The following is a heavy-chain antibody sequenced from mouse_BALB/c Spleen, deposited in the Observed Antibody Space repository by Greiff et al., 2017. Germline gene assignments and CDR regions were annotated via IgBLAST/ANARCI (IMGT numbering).Heavy chain of an antibody. D-gene: IGHD2-4*01. CDR1: GFAFSSYD. CDR2: ISSGGGST. CDR3: ARQNYDYGLFAY. V-gene: IGHV5-12-1*01. Sequence: EVQRVESGGGLVKPGGSLKLSCAASGFAFSSYDMSWVRQTPEKRLEWVGYISSGGGSTYYPDTVKGRFTISTDNAKNTHYLPMSSLKSEDTAMYYCARQNYDYGLFAYWGQGTLVTVSA. J-gene: IGHJ3*01.